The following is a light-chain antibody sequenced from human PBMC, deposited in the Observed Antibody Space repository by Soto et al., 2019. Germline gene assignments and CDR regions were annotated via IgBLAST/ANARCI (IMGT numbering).Light chain of an antibody. CDR3: QQYDSFSST. J-gene: IGKJ5*01. Sequence: DIHLTHSPSVVSASVLDTVTITFRASQALSNYLAWYQQKPGKAPDLLIYSASTLQSGVPSRFSGSGSETEFSLTIRALQPEDFATYYCQQYDSFSSTFGEGTRLEIK. CDR2: SAS. CDR1: QALSNY. V-gene: IGKV1-9*01.